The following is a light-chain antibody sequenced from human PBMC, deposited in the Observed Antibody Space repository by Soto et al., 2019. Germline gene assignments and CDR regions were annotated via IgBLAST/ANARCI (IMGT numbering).Light chain of an antibody. V-gene: IGLV3-21*04. CDR2: YDS. J-gene: IGLJ1*01. CDR1: NIGSKS. CDR3: QVWDRSSDHV. Sequence: SYELTQPPSVSVAPGKTARITCGGNNIGSKSGHWYQQKPGQAPVLVIYYDSDRPSGIPERFSGSNSGNTATLTISRVEAGDEADYYCQVWDRSSDHVFGTGTKVTVL.